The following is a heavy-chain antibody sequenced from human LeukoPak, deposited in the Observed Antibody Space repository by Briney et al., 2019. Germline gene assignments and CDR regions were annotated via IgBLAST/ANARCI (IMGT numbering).Heavy chain of an antibody. V-gene: IGHV4-59*01. Sequence: PSETLSLTCTVSGGSISSYYWNWIRQPPGKGLGWIGYIHYSGSTNYNPSLKSRVTISVDTSKNQFSLKLSSVTAADTAVYYCANMDYGSGSYYFDYWGQGTLVTASS. J-gene: IGHJ4*02. CDR1: GGSISSYY. CDR2: IHYSGST. CDR3: ANMDYGSGSYYFDY. D-gene: IGHD3-10*01.